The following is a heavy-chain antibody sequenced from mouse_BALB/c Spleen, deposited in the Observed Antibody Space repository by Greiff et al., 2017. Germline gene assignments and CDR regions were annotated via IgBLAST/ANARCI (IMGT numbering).Heavy chain of an antibody. CDR1: GFTFSSFG. J-gene: IGHJ4*01. D-gene: IGHD2-2*01. V-gene: IGHV5-17*02. CDR2: ISSGSSTI. CDR3: ARSLYGYNYAMDY. Sequence: EVMLVESGGGLVQPGGSRKLSCAASGFTFSSFGMHWVRQAPEKGLEWVAYISSGSSTIYYADTVKGRFTISRDNPKNTLFLQMTSLRSEDTAMYYCARSLYGYNYAMDYWGQGTSVTVSS.